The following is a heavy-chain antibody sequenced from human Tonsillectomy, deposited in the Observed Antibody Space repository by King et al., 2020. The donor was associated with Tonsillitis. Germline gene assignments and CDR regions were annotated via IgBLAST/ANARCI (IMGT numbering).Heavy chain of an antibody. CDR2: IRYDGINK. Sequence: VQLVESGGGVVQPGESLRLSCAASGFTFNYFGMHWVRQAPGKGLDWVSFIRYDGINKYYGDSVKGRFTISRDNSKNTLYLQMNSLRTEDTAVYYCAIGLGSVSYIPMDYGMEVWGQGATFTVSS. CDR1: GFTFNYFG. D-gene: IGHD1-26*01. CDR3: AIGLGSVSYIPMDYGMEV. V-gene: IGHV3-30*02. J-gene: IGHJ6*02.